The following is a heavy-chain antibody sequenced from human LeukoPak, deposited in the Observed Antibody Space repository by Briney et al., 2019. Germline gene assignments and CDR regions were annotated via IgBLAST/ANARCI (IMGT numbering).Heavy chain of an antibody. Sequence: SETLSLTCTVSGGSIRSSSYYWGWIRQPPGKGLEWIGNIYYSGSTYYNPSLKSRVTISVDTSKNQFSLKLSSVTAADTAVYYCARAQNYDFWSGYPIHYYFDYWGQGTLVTVSS. D-gene: IGHD3-3*01. CDR3: ARAQNYDFWSGYPIHYYFDY. V-gene: IGHV4-39*07. CDR2: IYYSGST. J-gene: IGHJ4*02. CDR1: GGSIRSSSYY.